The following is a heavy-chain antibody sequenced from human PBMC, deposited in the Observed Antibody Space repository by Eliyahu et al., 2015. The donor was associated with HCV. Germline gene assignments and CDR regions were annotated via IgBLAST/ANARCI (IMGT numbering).Heavy chain of an antibody. D-gene: IGHD5-24*01. CDR3: ARQGDGYTLAYFDY. CDR1: GFSLSTRGVG. CDR2: IYWDDDK. V-gene: IGHV2-5*02. J-gene: IGHJ4*02. Sequence: QITLKESGPSLVKPTQTLTLTCTFSGFSLSTRGVGVGWIRQPPGKALEWLALIYWDDDKRYNPSLKSRLTITKDTSKNQVVLTMTNMDPVDTATYYCARQGDGYTLAYFDYWGRGTLVTVSS.